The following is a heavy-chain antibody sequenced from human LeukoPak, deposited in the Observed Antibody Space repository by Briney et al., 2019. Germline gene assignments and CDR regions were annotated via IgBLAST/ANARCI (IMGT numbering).Heavy chain of an antibody. CDR1: GFTLSNYE. V-gene: IGHV3-48*03. CDR2: INSGDTTT. CDR3: AWHTYSSRKFDC. D-gene: IGHD6-13*01. Sequence: GRSLRLSCTASGFTLSNYEAKWVRQAPGRGMEWVSYINSGDTTTYYAHSVKGRSTISRGRAKNSVYLQMNSLRAEDTAVYYCAWHTYSSRKFDCWGQGTLVTVS. J-gene: IGHJ4*02.